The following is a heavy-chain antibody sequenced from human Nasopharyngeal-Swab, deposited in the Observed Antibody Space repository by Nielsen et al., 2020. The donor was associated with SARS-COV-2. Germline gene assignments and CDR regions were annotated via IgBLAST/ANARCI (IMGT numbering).Heavy chain of an antibody. V-gene: IGHV3-30*18. CDR2: ISYDGSNK. CDR3: ANGPAGSYWYFDL. Sequence: SLKISCAASGFTFSSYGMHWVRQAPGKGLEWVAVISYDGSNKYYADSVKGRFTISRDNSKNTLYLQMNSLRAEDTAVYYCANGPAGSYWYFDLWGRGTLVTVSS. J-gene: IGHJ2*01. CDR1: GFTFSSYG. D-gene: IGHD2-15*01.